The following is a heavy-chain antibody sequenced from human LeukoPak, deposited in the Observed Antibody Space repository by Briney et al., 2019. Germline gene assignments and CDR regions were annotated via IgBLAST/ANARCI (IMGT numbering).Heavy chain of an antibody. J-gene: IGHJ6*02. V-gene: IGHV1-2*02. CDR3: ARDSSFERDYYYGMDV. Sequence: ASVKLSCTASVYTFTGYYMHWVRQAPGQGLEWMGWINTNSGGTNYAQKFQGRVTMTRDTSISTAYMELSRLRSDDTAVYYCARDSSFERDYYYGMDVWGQGTTVTVSS. CDR2: INTNSGGT. CDR1: VYTFTGYY.